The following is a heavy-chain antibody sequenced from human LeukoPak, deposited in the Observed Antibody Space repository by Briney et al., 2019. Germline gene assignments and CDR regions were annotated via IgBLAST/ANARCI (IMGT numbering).Heavy chain of an antibody. CDR1: GYTFTGYY. Sequence: VASVKVSCKASGYTFTGYYMHWVRQAPGQGLEWMGWINPNSGGTNYAQKFQGRVTMTRDTSISTAYMELSRLRSDDTAVYYCARGYNWNDHLFDYWGQGTLVTVSS. J-gene: IGHJ4*02. CDR2: INPNSGGT. V-gene: IGHV1-2*02. D-gene: IGHD1-20*01. CDR3: ARGYNWNDHLFDY.